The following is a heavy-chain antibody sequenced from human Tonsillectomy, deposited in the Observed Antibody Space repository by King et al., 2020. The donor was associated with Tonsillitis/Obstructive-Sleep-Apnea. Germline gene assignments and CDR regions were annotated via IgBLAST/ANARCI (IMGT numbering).Heavy chain of an antibody. Sequence: VQLVESGGGLVQPGGSLRLSCAASGFTFSDHYMDWVRQAPGKGLEWVGRIRNKANSYTTEYAASVKGRFTNSRDDSKNSLYLQMNSLKTEDTAVYYCARYCSGGSCSNDACDIWGQGTMVTVSS. D-gene: IGHD2-15*01. CDR1: GFTFSDHY. CDR2: IRNKANSYTT. V-gene: IGHV3-72*01. J-gene: IGHJ3*02. CDR3: ARYCSGGSCSNDACDI.